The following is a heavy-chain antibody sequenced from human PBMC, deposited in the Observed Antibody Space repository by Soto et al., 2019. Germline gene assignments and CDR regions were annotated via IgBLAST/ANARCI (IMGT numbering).Heavy chain of an antibody. CDR3: AQAPAVLPAPQFDY. J-gene: IGHJ4*02. CDR1: GFTFSSYA. Sequence: PGGSLRLSCAASGFTFSSYAMSWVRQAPGKGLEWVSAISGSGGSTYYADSVKGRFTISRDNSKNTLYLQMNSLRAEDTAVYYCAQAPAVLPAPQFDYWGQGTLVTVSS. CDR2: ISGSGGST. V-gene: IGHV3-23*01. D-gene: IGHD6-19*01.